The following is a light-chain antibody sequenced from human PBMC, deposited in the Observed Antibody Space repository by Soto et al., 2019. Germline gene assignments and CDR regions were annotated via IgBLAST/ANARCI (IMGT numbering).Light chain of an antibody. V-gene: IGLV1-44*01. Sequence: QSVLTQPPSASGTPGQRVTISCSGSGSNIGTNTVNWYKQVPGTAPTLLIYTDRQRPAGVPDRFSGSRSGTSASLAISWLQSEDEADYYCAAWDGHLNVVIFGGGTQMTV. J-gene: IGLJ7*01. CDR2: TDR. CDR1: GSNIGTNT. CDR3: AAWDGHLNVVI.